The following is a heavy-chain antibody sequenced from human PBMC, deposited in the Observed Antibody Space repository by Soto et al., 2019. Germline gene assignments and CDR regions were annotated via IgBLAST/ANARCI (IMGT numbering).Heavy chain of an antibody. CDR3: AREWSAAGHFYGMDF. V-gene: IGHV1-8*01. J-gene: IGHJ6*02. CDR1: GYTFTSYD. D-gene: IGHD6-13*01. CDR2: MNTNSDDT. Sequence: ASVKVSCKTSGYTFTSYDINWVRQAPGQGLEWVGWMNTNSDDTRSAQKFRGRLTLTRDKSMRAVYMKLSNLRPDDSAVYYCAREWSAAGHFYGMDFWGQGTTVTV.